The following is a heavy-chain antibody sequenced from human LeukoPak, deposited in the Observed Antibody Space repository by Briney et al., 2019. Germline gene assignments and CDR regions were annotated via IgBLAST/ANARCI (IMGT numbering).Heavy chain of an antibody. D-gene: IGHD3-10*01. Sequence: SETLSLTFTVSGGSIISYYWSWIRQPPGKGLEWIGNIYYSGSTNYNPSLKSRVTISVDTSKNQFSLKLSSVTAADTAVYYCARSGVWFGELLHFDYWGQGTLVTVYS. CDR2: IYYSGST. V-gene: IGHV4-59*01. CDR1: GGSIISYY. CDR3: ARSGVWFGELLHFDY. J-gene: IGHJ4*02.